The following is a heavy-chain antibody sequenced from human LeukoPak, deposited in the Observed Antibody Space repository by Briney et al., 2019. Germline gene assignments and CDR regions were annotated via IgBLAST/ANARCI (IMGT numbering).Heavy chain of an antibody. CDR1: GGTFSSYA. V-gene: IGHV1-69*05. D-gene: IGHD4-17*01. CDR3: ARAHLRASAFDI. Sequence: SVKVSCKASGGTFSSYAISWVRQAPGQGLEWMGGIIPTFGTANYAQKFQGRVTITTDESTSTAYMELSSLRSEDTALYYCARAHLRASAFDIWGQGTMVTVSS. J-gene: IGHJ3*02. CDR2: IIPTFGTA.